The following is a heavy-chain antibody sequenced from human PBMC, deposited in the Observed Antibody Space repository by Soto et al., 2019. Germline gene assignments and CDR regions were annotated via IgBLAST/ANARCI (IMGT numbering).Heavy chain of an antibody. CDR2: ISASGGST. CDR1: GFTFSSNG. V-gene: IGHV3-23*01. D-gene: IGHD5-12*01. J-gene: IGHJ4*02. Sequence: LRLSCAASGFTFSSNGMSWVRQAPGKGLEWVSAISASGGSTYYADSVKGRFTISRDNSKNTVYLQMNSLRAEDTAIYYCAKAPGWLPDDYWGRGTLVTVSS. CDR3: AKAPGWLPDDY.